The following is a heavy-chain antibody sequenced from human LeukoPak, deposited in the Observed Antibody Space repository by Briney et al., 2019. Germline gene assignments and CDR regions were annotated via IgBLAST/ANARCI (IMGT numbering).Heavy chain of an antibody. CDR2: IYSGGST. D-gene: IGHD6-19*01. J-gene: IGHJ3*02. CDR3: ARGGAYSSGWPGTFDI. Sequence: GSLRLSCAASGFTVSSNFMNWVRQAPGKGLEWVPIIYSGGSTSYADSVKGRFTIPRDNSKNTLYLQMNSLRAEDTAVYYCARGGAYSSGWPGTFDIWGEGTMVTVSS. CDR1: GFTVSSNF. V-gene: IGHV3-53*01.